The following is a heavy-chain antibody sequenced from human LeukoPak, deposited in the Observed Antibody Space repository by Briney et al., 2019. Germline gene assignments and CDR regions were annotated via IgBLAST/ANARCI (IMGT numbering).Heavy chain of an antibody. CDR3: AKGVVVVVAATPYYYYYMDV. CDR1: GFTFSSYA. D-gene: IGHD2-15*01. CDR2: IGGGGDIT. Sequence: GGSLRLSCAASGFTFSSYAMSWVRQAPGKGLEWISAIGGGGDITYYADSVKGRFTISRDNSKNTLYLQMNSLRAEDTAVYYCAKGVVVVVAATPYYYYYMDVWGKGTTVTVSS. J-gene: IGHJ6*03. V-gene: IGHV3-23*01.